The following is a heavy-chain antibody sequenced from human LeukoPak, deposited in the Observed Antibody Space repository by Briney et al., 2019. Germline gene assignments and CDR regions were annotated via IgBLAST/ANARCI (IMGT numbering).Heavy chain of an antibody. CDR1: VGSLSVADYY. CDR2: VYYGGST. Sequence: PSETLSLTCTVSVGSLSVADYYCRWIRQPPGNCLEWLGYVYYGGSTSYNPSRRTGVTTSVDTSKKQFSLKLSSVTAAETAVYYCARAPSDSSGWYPYYYYMDVWGKGTTVTVSS. J-gene: IGHJ6*03. CDR3: ARAPSDSSGWYPYYYYMDV. V-gene: IGHV4-30-4*02. D-gene: IGHD6-19*01.